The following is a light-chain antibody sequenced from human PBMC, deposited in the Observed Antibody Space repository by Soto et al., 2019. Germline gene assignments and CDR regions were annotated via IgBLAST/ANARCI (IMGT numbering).Light chain of an antibody. V-gene: IGKV3-11*01. J-gene: IGKJ1*01. CDR1: QIVGRY. CDR3: QQRSNWPPWT. Sequence: EIVLTQSPATLSLSPGERATLSCRASQIVGRYLAWYQQEPGQAPRLLIYGASSRATGIPDRFSGSGSGTDFTLTISRLDPEDFAVYYCQQRSNWPPWTFGQGTKVDIK. CDR2: GAS.